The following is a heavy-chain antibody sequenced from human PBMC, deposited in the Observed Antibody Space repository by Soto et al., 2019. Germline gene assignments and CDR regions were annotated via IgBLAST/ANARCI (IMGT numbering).Heavy chain of an antibody. CDR1: GGIFDDFI. V-gene: IGHV1-69*13. Sequence: SVKVSCKASGGIFDDFIMNWVRQTPGQGLEWMGGIVPMFGTATYAEKFKGRVTISATGSTGTAYMELTSLRSEDTAVYYCARNRNDSGSLCHYSGMDVWGKGTTVTVSS. D-gene: IGHD1-1*01. CDR2: IVPMFGTA. J-gene: IGHJ6*04. CDR3: ARNRNDSGSLCHYSGMDV.